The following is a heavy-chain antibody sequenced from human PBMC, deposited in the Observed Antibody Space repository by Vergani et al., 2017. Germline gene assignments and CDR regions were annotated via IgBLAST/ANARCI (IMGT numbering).Heavy chain of an antibody. J-gene: IGHJ1*01. Sequence: QVHLVESGGGVVQTGRSLRLSCVVSGFTSSSYGMHWVRQAPGKGLEWVAVISYEGTQKYYADSVKGRFTISRDNSKSTLYLQMNSLRTEDTAVYYCATKRCGTPGCQIGYFREWGQGTLVTVSS. CDR1: GFTSSSYG. CDR2: ISYEGTQK. V-gene: IGHV3-30*03. D-gene: IGHD1-1*01. CDR3: ATKRCGTPGCQIGYFRE.